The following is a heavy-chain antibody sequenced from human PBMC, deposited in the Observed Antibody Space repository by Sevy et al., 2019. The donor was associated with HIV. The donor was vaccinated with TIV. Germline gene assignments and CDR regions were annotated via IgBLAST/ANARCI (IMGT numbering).Heavy chain of an antibody. V-gene: IGHV3-7*01. CDR2: IKQDGSEK. CDR1: GFTFSSYW. D-gene: IGHD4-17*01. CDR3: ARRGPSTVHDAFDI. Sequence: GGSLRLSCAASGFTFSSYWMSWVRQAPGKGLEWVANIKQDGSEKYYVDSVKGRFTISRDNAKNSLYLQMNSLRAEDTAVYFCARRGPSTVHDAFDIWGQGTMVTVSS. J-gene: IGHJ3*02.